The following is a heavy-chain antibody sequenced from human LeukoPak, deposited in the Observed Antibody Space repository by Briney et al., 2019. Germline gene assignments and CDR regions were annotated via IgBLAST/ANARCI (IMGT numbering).Heavy chain of an antibody. D-gene: IGHD3-10*01. CDR3: ARAHYGSGSYGLDY. Sequence: GGSLRLSCAASGFTVISNYMSWVRQAPGKGLEWVSVIYSSGSTYYADSVKGRFTISRDNSKNTLYLQMNSLRAEDTAVYYCARAHYGSGSYGLDYWGQGTLVTVSS. V-gene: IGHV3-53*01. CDR1: GFTVISNY. CDR2: IYSSGST. J-gene: IGHJ4*02.